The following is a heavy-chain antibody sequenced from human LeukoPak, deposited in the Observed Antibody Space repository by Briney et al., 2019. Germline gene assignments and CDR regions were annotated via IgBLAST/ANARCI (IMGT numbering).Heavy chain of an antibody. V-gene: IGHV4-4*07. CDR2: IHTSGST. Sequence: PSETLSLTCTVSGGSISGYFWSWIRQPAGKGLEWIGRIHTSGSTNYNPSLRSRVSMSVDTSKNKFSLNLNSVTAADTAVYYCASHSTSNRGVFVSWGQGTLVTVSS. D-gene: IGHD1-14*01. CDR1: GGSISGYF. CDR3: ASHSTSNRGVFVS. J-gene: IGHJ4*02.